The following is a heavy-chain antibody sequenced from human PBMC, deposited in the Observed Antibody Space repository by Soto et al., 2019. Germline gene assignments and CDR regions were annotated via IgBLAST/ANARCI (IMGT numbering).Heavy chain of an antibody. Sequence: QVQLVQSGAEVKKPGSSVKVSCKASGGTFSTYTITWVRQAPGQGLEWMGRIIPIIGIINYAQKFQGRVTISADXCXGPXYMELTGLRSDDTAVYYCAGDPDSHYNDSHASSYPWGQGTLVTVSS. CDR2: IIPIIGII. J-gene: IGHJ5*02. D-gene: IGHD4-4*01. CDR1: GGTFSTYT. CDR3: AGDPDSHYNDSHASSYP. V-gene: IGHV1-69*08.